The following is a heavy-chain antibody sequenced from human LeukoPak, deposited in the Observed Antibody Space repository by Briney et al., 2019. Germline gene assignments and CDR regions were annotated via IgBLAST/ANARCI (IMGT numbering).Heavy chain of an antibody. CDR3: ARARGAAAGGYYYYYGMDV. V-gene: IGHV3-53*04. Sequence: GGSLRLSCAASGFTVSSNYMSWVRQAPGKGLEWVSVIYSGGSTYYADSVKGRFTISRHNSKNTLYLQMNSLRAGDTAVYYCARARGAAAGGYYYYYGMDVWGQGTTVTVSS. CDR2: IYSGGST. J-gene: IGHJ6*02. D-gene: IGHD6-13*01. CDR1: GFTVSSNY.